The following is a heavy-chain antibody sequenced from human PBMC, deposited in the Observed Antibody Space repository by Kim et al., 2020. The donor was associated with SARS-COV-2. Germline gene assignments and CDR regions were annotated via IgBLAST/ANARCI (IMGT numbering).Heavy chain of an antibody. CDR3: ARESPLIVATGHRADRGVLDV. J-gene: IGHJ6*02. CDR1: GYTFTSYC. Sequence: ASVKVSCKASGYTFTSYCIHWVRQAPGQGLEWLGRINPRAGGTGYAQSFQGRVTMTRDTSTSTVYMELSSLRSDDTADYYCARESPLIVATGHRADRGVLDVWGQGTTVTVSS. CDR2: INPRAGGT. V-gene: IGHV1-46*01. D-gene: IGHD6-13*01.